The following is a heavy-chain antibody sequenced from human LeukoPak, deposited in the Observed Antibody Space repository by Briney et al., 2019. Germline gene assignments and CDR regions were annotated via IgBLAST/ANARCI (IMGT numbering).Heavy chain of an antibody. Sequence: GESLQISCKGPGYSFTSYWIGWVRQMPGKGLEWMGIIYPGDSDTRYSPSFQGQATISADKSISTAYLQWSSLKASDTAMYYCARRGFTDSSSYDYWGQGTLVTVSS. J-gene: IGHJ4*02. CDR3: ARRGFTDSSSYDY. CDR1: GYSFTSYW. CDR2: IYPGDSDT. D-gene: IGHD6-6*01. V-gene: IGHV5-51*01.